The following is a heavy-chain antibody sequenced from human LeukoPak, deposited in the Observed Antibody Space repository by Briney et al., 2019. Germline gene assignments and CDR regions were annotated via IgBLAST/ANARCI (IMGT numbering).Heavy chain of an antibody. Sequence: SVKVSCKASGGTFSSYAISWVRQAPGQGLEWMGGIIPIFGTANYAQKFQGRVTITTDESTSTAYMELSSLRSEDTAVYYCARGGIQLWSRYYFDYWGQGTLVTVSS. CDR2: IIPIFGTA. D-gene: IGHD5-18*01. J-gene: IGHJ4*02. CDR3: ARGGIQLWSRYYFDY. V-gene: IGHV1-69*05. CDR1: GGTFSSYA.